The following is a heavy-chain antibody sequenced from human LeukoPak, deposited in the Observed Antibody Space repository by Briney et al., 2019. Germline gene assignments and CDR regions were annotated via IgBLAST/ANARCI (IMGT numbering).Heavy chain of an antibody. J-gene: IGHJ3*02. CDR2: IKYDGTHK. CDR3: AGVPVWAHDAFDI. Sequence: GGSLRLSCVASGISFSSYWMAWVRQAPGKGLEWVANIKYDGTHKFYADSVKGRFTISRDNAKNSLYLQMNSLRAEDTAVYYCAGVPVWAHDAFDIWGQGTIVTVSS. CDR1: GISFSSYW. D-gene: IGHD7-27*01. V-gene: IGHV3-7*01.